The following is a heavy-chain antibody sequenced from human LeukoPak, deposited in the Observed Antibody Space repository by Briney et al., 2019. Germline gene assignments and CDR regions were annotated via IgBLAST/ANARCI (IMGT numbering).Heavy chain of an antibody. CDR2: IYSGRST. J-gene: IGHJ4*02. CDR1: GFTFSNAW. V-gene: IGHV3-66*01. D-gene: IGHD2-21*02. Sequence: GGSLRLSCAASGFTFSNAWMSWVRQAPGKGLEWVSVIYSGRSTYYADSVKGRFTISRDNSKNTLYLQMNSLRAEDTAVYYCARGPCGGDCYSRGLDYWGQGTLVTVSS. CDR3: ARGPCGGDCYSRGLDY.